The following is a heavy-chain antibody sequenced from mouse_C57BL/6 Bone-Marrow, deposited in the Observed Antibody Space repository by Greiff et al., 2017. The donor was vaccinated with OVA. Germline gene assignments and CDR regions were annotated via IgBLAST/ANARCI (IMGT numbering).Heavy chain of an antibody. CDR1: GFSLSTFGMG. D-gene: IGHD1-1*01. V-gene: IGHV8-8*01. Sequence: QVTLKVSGPGILQPSQTLSLTCSFSGFSLSTFGMGVGWIRQPSGKGLEWLAHIWWDADKYYNPALKSRLTIPKDTSKNQVFLKIANVDTADTATYYCARIEGGYYGSSYGFAYWGQGTLVTVSA. J-gene: IGHJ3*01. CDR2: IWWDADK. CDR3: ARIEGGYYGSSYGFAY.